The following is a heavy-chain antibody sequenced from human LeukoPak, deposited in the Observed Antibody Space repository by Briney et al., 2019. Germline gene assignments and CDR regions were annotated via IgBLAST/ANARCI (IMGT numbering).Heavy chain of an antibody. CDR3: ARAQRITMIVVVTRGDY. CDR2: IHPNSGGT. Sequence: ASVKVSCKASGYTFTGYYLHWVRQAPGQGFEWMGWIHPNSGGTNYVQKFQGRVTMTRDTSISTAYMELSRLRSDDTAVYYCARAQRITMIVVVTRGDYWGQGTLVTVSS. J-gene: IGHJ4*02. CDR1: GYTFTGYY. D-gene: IGHD3-22*01. V-gene: IGHV1-2*02.